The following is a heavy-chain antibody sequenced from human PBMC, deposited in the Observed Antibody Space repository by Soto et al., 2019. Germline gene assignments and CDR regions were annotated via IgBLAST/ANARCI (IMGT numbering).Heavy chain of an antibody. Sequence: QVQLVQSGAEVKKPGASVKVSCKASGYTFTTYGISWVRQAPGQGLEWAGWISAYSGNTKYAQKLQGRVTVTKDTSTSTAYMEVRRLRYDGTAVYYCARGRYGDYWGQGTLVTTSS. CDR3: ARGRYGDY. CDR2: ISAYSGNT. D-gene: IGHD4-17*01. J-gene: IGHJ4*02. CDR1: GYTFTTYG. V-gene: IGHV1-18*01.